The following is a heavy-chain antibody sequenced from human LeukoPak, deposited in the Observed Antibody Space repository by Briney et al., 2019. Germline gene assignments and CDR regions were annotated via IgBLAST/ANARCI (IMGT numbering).Heavy chain of an antibody. V-gene: IGHV4-38-2*02. CDR3: ARDTFGAAARNWFDP. CDR2: IYHSGST. D-gene: IGHD3-16*01. J-gene: IGHJ5*02. Sequence: SETLSLTCTVSGYSISSGYYWGWIRPPPGKGLEWIGSIYHSGSTYYNPSLKSRVTISVDTSKNQSSLKLSSVTAADTAVYYCARDTFGAAARNWFDPWGQGTLVTVSS. CDR1: GYSISSGYY.